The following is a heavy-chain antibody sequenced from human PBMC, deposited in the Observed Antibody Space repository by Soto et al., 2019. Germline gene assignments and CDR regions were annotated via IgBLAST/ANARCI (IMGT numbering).Heavy chain of an antibody. Sequence: QVQLVESGGGVVQPGRSLRLSCAASGFTFSSYGMHWVRQAPGKGLEWVAVIWYDGSNKYYADSVKGRFTISRDNSKNTLYLQMNSLRAEDTAVYYCARTYYDILTGYYSEYYYYYMDVWGKGTTVTVSS. CDR1: GFTFSSYG. CDR3: ARTYYDILTGYYSEYYYYYMDV. D-gene: IGHD3-9*01. CDR2: IWYDGSNK. V-gene: IGHV3-33*01. J-gene: IGHJ6*03.